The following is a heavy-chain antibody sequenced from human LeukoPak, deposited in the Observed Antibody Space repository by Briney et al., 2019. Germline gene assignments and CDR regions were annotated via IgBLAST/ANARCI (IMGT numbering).Heavy chain of an antibody. Sequence: GRSLRLSCAASGFTFSSYGVHWVRQAPGKGLEWVAVISYDGSNKYYADSVKGRFTISRDNSKNTLYLQMNSLRADDTAVYYCAKDRVVYRGDYFDYWGQGTLVTVSS. CDR3: AKDRVVYRGDYFDY. V-gene: IGHV3-30*18. CDR1: GFTFSSYG. J-gene: IGHJ4*02. D-gene: IGHD2-2*02. CDR2: ISYDGSNK.